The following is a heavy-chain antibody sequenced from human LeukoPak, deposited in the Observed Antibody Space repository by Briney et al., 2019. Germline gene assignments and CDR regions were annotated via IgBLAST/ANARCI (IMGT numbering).Heavy chain of an antibody. J-gene: IGHJ4*02. D-gene: IGHD2-15*01. Sequence: ASVKVSCKASGYTFTSYDINWVRQATGQGLEWMGWMNPNSGNIGYAQKFQGRVTMTRNTSISTAYMELSSLRSEDTAVYYCARVGYCSGGSCPYYFDYWGQGTLVTVSS. CDR2: MNPNSGNI. CDR1: GYTFTSYD. CDR3: ARVGYCSGGSCPYYFDY. V-gene: IGHV1-8*01.